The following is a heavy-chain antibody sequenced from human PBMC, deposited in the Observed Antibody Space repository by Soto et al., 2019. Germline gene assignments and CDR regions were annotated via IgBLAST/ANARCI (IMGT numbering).Heavy chain of an antibody. Sequence: GESLKISCKGSGYSFTSYWIGWVRQMPGKGLEWMGIIYPGDSDTRYSPSFQGQVTISADKSISTAYLQWSSLKASDTAMYYCARLRDGGVRTGPPDYWGQGTLVTVSS. V-gene: IGHV5-51*01. CDR1: GYSFTSYW. CDR3: ARLRDGGVRTGPPDY. CDR2: IYPGDSDT. D-gene: IGHD3-10*01. J-gene: IGHJ4*02.